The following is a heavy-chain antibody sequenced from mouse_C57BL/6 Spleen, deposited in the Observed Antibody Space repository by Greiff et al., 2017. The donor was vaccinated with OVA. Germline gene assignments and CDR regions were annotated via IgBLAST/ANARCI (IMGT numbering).Heavy chain of an antibody. CDR3: AKLVITTVAAPGYAMDY. CDR2: IYIGNGYT. Sequence: VQLQQSGAELVRPGSSVKMSCKTSGYTFTSYGINWVKQRPGQGLEWIGYIYIGNGYTAYNEKFKGKATLTSDTSSSTAYMQLSSLTSEDSAIYYCAKLVITTVAAPGYAMDYWGQGTSVTVSS. CDR1: GYTFTSYG. V-gene: IGHV1-58*01. D-gene: IGHD1-1*01. J-gene: IGHJ4*01.